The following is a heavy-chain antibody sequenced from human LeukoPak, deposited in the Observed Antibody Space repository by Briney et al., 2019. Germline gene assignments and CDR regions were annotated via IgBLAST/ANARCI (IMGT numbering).Heavy chain of an antibody. Sequence: ASVKVSCKTSGYTFTGYYMHWVRQAPGQGPEWMGWINPSSGGTKCAERFQGRVTMTRDTSISTAYMELTRLIFDDTAVYYCARGDYGTSYDLRYWGQGTLVTVSS. J-gene: IGHJ4*02. D-gene: IGHD4/OR15-4a*01. V-gene: IGHV1-2*02. CDR1: GYTFTGYY. CDR2: INPSSGGT. CDR3: ARGDYGTSYDLRY.